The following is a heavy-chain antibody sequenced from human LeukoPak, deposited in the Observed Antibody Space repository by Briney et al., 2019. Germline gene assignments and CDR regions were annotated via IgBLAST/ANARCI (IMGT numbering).Heavy chain of an antibody. V-gene: IGHV1-8*01. CDR2: VNPDSGNT. CDR1: GYTFTSYD. D-gene: IGHD6-13*01. CDR3: ARVGSGAAALTY. J-gene: IGHJ4*02. Sequence: ASVKVSCKASGYTFTSYDISWVRQATGQGLEWMGWVNPDSGNTGYAQKFQGRVTITRNTSISTAYMELSSLRSEDTAVYYCARVGSGAAALTYWGQGTLVTVSS.